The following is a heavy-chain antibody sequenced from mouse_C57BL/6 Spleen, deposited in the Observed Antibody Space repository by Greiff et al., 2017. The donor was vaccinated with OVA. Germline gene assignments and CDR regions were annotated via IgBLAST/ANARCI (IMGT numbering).Heavy chain of an antibody. CDR1: GYTFTSYW. CDR3: ARDGYGSSYAWFAY. J-gene: IGHJ3*01. D-gene: IGHD1-1*01. CDR2: IHPNSGST. Sequence: VQLQQPGAELVKPGASVKLSCKASGYTFTSYWMHWVKQRPGQGLEWIGMIHPNSGSTNYNEKFKSKATLTVDKSSSTAYMQLSSLTSEDSAVYYCARDGYGSSYAWFAYWGQGTLVTVSA. V-gene: IGHV1-64*01.